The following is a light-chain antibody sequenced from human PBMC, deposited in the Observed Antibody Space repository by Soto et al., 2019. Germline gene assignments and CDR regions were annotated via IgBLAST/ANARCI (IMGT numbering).Light chain of an antibody. Sequence: EIVMTQSPATVSVSPGERATLSCRASQNVRTFLDWYQQKPGQAPRLLIYGASNRATGIPARFSGSGSGTDFTLTISSLEPEDFAVYYCQQHSHWPPWTFGQGTKVDIK. V-gene: IGKV3-11*01. J-gene: IGKJ1*01. CDR2: GAS. CDR1: QNVRTF. CDR3: QQHSHWPPWT.